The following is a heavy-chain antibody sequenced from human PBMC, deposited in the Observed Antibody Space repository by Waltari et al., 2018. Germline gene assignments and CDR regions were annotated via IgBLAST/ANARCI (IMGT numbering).Heavy chain of an antibody. D-gene: IGHD2-15*01. V-gene: IGHV3-53*01. J-gene: IGHJ4*02. Sequence: EMQLVESGGGLIQPGGSLKLSCAASGFSVSSNSRTWVRQAPGKGLEWVSLIYGSGFGSTDTHYADSVKGRFTISRDNSKNTLYLQMNTLRADDTAMYYCARQMTPHYFDYWGQGALVTVSS. CDR3: ARQMTPHYFDY. CDR1: GFSVSSNS. CDR2: IYGSGFGSTDT.